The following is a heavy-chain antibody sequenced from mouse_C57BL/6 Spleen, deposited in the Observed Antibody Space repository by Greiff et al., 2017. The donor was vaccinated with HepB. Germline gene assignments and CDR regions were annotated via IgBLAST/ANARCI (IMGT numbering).Heavy chain of an antibody. CDR2: IYPGDGDT. CDR1: GYAFSSYW. Sequence: QVHVKQSGAELVKPGASVKISCKASGYAFSSYWMNWVQQRPGKGLEWIGQIYPGDGDTNYNGKFKGKATLTADKSSSTAYMQLSSLTSEDSAVYFCARYGDYDGGFDYWGQGTTLTVSS. J-gene: IGHJ2*01. CDR3: ARYGDYDGGFDY. D-gene: IGHD2-4*01. V-gene: IGHV1-80*01.